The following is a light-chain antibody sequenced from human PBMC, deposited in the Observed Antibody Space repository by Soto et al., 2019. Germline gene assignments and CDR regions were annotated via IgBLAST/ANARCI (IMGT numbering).Light chain of an antibody. CDR1: TSNIGTYT. J-gene: IGLJ2*01. V-gene: IGLV1-44*01. Sequence: QSVLSQPPSTSGTPGQRVTISCSGGTSNIGTYTVSWYQQFPETAPRLLIYGSDRRPSGVPDRFSGSKSGTSASLSIGGLHAEDEAHYYCAAWDASLDGQTFGGGTQLTVL. CDR3: AAWDASLDGQT. CDR2: GSD.